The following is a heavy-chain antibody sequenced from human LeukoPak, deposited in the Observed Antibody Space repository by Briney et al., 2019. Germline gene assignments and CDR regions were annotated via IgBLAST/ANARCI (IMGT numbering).Heavy chain of an antibody. CDR1: GVTFSNDW. J-gene: IGHJ5*02. CDR2: IKQDGSDK. Sequence: GGSLRLSCAASGVTFSNDWMSWVRQAPGKGLEWVANIKQDGSDKYYVDSVKGRFTISRDNAKNSLYLQMNSLRAEDTAVYYCARGYCSITSCYPNWFDPWGQGTLVTVSS. CDR3: ARGYCSITSCYPNWFDP. D-gene: IGHD2-2*01. V-gene: IGHV3-7*01.